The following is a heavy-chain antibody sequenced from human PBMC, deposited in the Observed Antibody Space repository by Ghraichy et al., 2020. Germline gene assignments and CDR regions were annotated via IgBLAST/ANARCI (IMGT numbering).Heavy chain of an antibody. J-gene: IGHJ4*02. V-gene: IGHV3-23*01. CDR2: ISGGGDST. Sequence: GGSLRLSCAASGFTFSTYAMSWVRQAPGKGLEWVSGISGGGDSTNYADSVKGRFTISRDNSKNTLYLQMISLRADDTAVYYCAKRAYGSGSYHTPPPFDYWGQGTLVTVSS. D-gene: IGHD3-10*01. CDR3: AKRAYGSGSYHTPPPFDY. CDR1: GFTFSTYA.